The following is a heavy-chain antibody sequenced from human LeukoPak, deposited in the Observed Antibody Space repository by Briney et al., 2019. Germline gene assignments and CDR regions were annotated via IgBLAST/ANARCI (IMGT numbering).Heavy chain of an antibody. Sequence: GASVTVSCKASGYSFTTYAINWVRQAPGQGLEWMGWINTNTGTPTYAQGFTGRIVFSLDTSFSTAYLQISSLKAEDTAVYYCARGRGSGWHYVDYWGQGTLVTVSS. CDR1: GYSFTTYA. CDR2: INTNTGTP. J-gene: IGHJ4*02. D-gene: IGHD6-19*01. V-gene: IGHV7-4-1*01. CDR3: ARGRGSGWHYVDY.